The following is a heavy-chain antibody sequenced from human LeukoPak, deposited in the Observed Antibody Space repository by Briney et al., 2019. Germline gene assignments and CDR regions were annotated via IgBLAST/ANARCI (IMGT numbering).Heavy chain of an antibody. CDR2: INPNSGGT. D-gene: IGHD3-16*01. J-gene: IGHJ6*02. CDR1: GYTFTVYY. Sequence: ASVKVSCKASGYTFTVYYMHWVRQAPGQGLEWMGRINPNSGGTNYAQKFQGRVTITADESTSTVYMELSSLRSEDTAVFYCARGYGSSVRLIGMVVWGQGTTVTVSS. V-gene: IGHV1-2*06. CDR3: ARGYGSSVRLIGMVV.